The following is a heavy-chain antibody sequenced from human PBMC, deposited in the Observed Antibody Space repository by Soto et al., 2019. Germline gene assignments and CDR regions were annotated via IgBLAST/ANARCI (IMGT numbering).Heavy chain of an antibody. CDR2: TYYRSKWYN. D-gene: IGHD6-13*01. V-gene: IGHV6-1*01. J-gene: IGHJ5*02. Sequence: SQTLSLTCALSGDSVSSNSAAWNWIRQSPSRGLEWLGRTYYRSKWYNDYAVSVKSRITINPDTSKNQFSLQLNSVTPEDTAVYYCARLASRSSWYSDGWFDPWGQGTLVTVSS. CDR3: ARLASRSSWYSDGWFDP. CDR1: GDSVSSNSAA.